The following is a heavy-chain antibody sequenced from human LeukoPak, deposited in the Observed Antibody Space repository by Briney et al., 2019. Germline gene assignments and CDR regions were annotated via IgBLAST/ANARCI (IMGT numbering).Heavy chain of an antibody. CDR3: AKSKAGSGNYGDY. J-gene: IGHJ4*02. V-gene: IGHV3-23*01. CDR1: GFTFSSYA. Sequence: GGSLRLSCAASGFTFSSYAMNWVRQAPGKGLEWVSTVSGNGGSTYYADSVKGRLTISRDNSKNTLYLQMNSLRAEDTAVYYCAKSKAGSGNYGDYWGQGTLVTVSS. CDR2: VSGNGGST. D-gene: IGHD1-26*01.